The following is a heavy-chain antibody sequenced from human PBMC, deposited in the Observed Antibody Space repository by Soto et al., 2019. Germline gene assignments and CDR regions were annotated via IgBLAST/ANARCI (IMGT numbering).Heavy chain of an antibody. CDR2: IIPLFGIP. J-gene: IGHJ5*02. D-gene: IGHD2-15*01. CDR3: ARGVVDTNVVFKWFDP. Sequence: QVQLVQSGPEVKRPGSSVKVSCEASGLTYSSHVISWVRQAPGQGLEWMGVIIPLFGIPNYAQKFQGRLTITADKSTSTAYMELSSLRSEDTAVYYCARGVVDTNVVFKWFDPWGQGTLVTVSS. CDR1: GLTYSSHV. V-gene: IGHV1-69*17.